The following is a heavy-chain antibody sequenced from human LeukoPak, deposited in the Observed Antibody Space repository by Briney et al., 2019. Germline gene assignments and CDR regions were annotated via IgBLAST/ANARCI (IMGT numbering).Heavy chain of an antibody. CDR2: IYYSGST. CDR3: ARGLGAFDI. J-gene: IGHJ3*02. D-gene: IGHD1-26*01. Sequence: SGTLSLTCTVSGGSFSSGSYYWSWIRQPPGKGLEWIGYIYYSGSTNYNPSLKSRVTISVDTSKNQFSLKLSSVTAADTAVYYCARGLGAFDIWGQGTMVTVSS. V-gene: IGHV4-61*01. CDR1: GGSFSSGSYY.